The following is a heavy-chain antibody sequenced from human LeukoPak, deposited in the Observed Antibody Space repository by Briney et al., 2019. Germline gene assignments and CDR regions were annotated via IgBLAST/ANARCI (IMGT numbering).Heavy chain of an antibody. CDR3: AKDDYPMGRSDS. Sequence: GGSLRLSCAASGFTFSNAWMSWVRQAPGKGLEWVGRIKSKTDGGTTDYAAPVKGRFTISRDDSKNTLYLQMNSLRAEDTAVYYCAKDDYPMGRSDSWGQGTLVTVSS. CDR1: GFTFSNAW. CDR2: IKSKTDGGTT. V-gene: IGHV3-15*01. J-gene: IGHJ4*02. D-gene: IGHD4/OR15-4a*01.